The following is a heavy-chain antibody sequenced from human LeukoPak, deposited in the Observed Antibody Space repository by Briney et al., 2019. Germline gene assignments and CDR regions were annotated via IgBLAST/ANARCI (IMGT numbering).Heavy chain of an antibody. Sequence: SETLSLTCTVSGGSISSSSYYWGWIRQPPGKGLEWIGSIYYSGSTYYNPSLKSRVTISVDTSKNQFSLKLSSVTAADTAVYYCASQWEGAFDIWGQGTMVTVSS. V-gene: IGHV4-39*07. J-gene: IGHJ3*02. CDR3: ASQWEGAFDI. CDR1: GGSISSSSYY. CDR2: IYYSGST. D-gene: IGHD1-26*01.